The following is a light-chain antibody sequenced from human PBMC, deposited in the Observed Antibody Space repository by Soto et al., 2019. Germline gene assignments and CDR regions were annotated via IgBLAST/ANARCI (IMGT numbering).Light chain of an antibody. CDR2: GAS. CDR3: QQYDSSLPT. Sequence: DILVTQSPSTLSLSPGERATLACVASQSVSSSYLAWYQQKPGQAPRLLIYGASSRATGIPDRFSGSGSGTDFTLTISRLEPEDFAVYYCQQYDSSLPTFGQGTKVDI. J-gene: IGKJ1*01. CDR1: QSVSSSY. V-gene: IGKV3-20*01.